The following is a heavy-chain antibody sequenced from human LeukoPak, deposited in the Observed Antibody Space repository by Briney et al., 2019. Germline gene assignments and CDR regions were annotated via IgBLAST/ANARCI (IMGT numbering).Heavy chain of an antibody. J-gene: IGHJ4*02. Sequence: GGSLRLSCAASGFTVTRNFMSWVRQAPGKGLEWVSVIYSDGNTYYADSVKGRFTVSRDTSKNTMSLQMNSLRGEDTAVYYCARGGSDDWKRFDSWGQGTLSPSPQ. CDR2: IYSDGNT. CDR1: GFTVTRNF. CDR3: ARGGSDDWKRFDS. D-gene: IGHD1-1*01. V-gene: IGHV3-53*01.